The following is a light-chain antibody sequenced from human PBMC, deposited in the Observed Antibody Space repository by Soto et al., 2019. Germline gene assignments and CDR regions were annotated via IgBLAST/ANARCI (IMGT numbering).Light chain of an antibody. CDR2: EGS. V-gene: IGLV2-23*01. J-gene: IGLJ1*01. CDR1: SSDVGIYNL. CDR3: CSYAGSSTPYV. Sequence: QSALTQPASVSGSPGQSISMSCTGTSSDVGIYNLVSWYQQHPGKAPKLMIYEGSKRPSGVSNRFSGSKSGNTASLTISGLQAEDEADYYCCSYAGSSTPYVFGTGTKVTV.